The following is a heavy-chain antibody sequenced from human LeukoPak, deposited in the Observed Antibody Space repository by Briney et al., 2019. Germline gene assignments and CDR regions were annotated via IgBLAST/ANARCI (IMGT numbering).Heavy chain of an antibody. J-gene: IGHJ4*02. D-gene: IGHD3-10*01. Sequence: SETLSLTCTVSGGSISSTSYYWGWLRQPPGKGLEWIGSIYYSGSTYYNPSLKSRVTISVDTSKNQFSLKLRSVTAADTAVYYCARTNYYGSGSYYPDFWGQGTLVTVSS. V-gene: IGHV4-39*01. CDR1: GGSISSTSYY. CDR3: ARTNYYGSGSYYPDF. CDR2: IYYSGST.